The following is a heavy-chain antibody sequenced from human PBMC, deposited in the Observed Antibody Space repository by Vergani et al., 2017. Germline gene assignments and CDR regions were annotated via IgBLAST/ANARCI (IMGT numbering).Heavy chain of an antibody. V-gene: IGHV4-34*01. CDR3: ARAHIVVVATHYYYYYMDV. Sequence: QVQLQQWGAGLLKPSETLSLTCAVYGGSFSGYYWSWIRQPPGKGLEWIGEINHSGSTNYNPSLKSRVTISVDTSKNQFSLKLSSVTAADTAVYYCARAHIVVVATHYYYYYMDVWGKGTTVTVSS. J-gene: IGHJ6*03. CDR1: GGSFSGYY. D-gene: IGHD2-2*01. CDR2: INHSGST.